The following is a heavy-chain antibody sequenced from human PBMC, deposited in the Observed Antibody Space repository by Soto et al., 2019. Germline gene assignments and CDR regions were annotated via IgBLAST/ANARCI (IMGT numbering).Heavy chain of an antibody. CDR2: IYYSGST. J-gene: IGHJ4*02. CDR3: ARADDYSIRFDY. Sequence: QVQLQESGPGLVKASETLSLTCTVSGGSINSYYWAWIRQPPGKGLEWIGYIYYSGSTYYNPSLKSRVTISVDMSKNQFSLKLSSVTAADTAVYYCARADDYSIRFDYWGQGTLVTVSS. D-gene: IGHD4-4*01. CDR1: GGSINSYY. V-gene: IGHV4-59*08.